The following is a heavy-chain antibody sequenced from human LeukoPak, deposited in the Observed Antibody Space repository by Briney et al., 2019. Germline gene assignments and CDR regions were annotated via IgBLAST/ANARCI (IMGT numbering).Heavy chain of an antibody. CDR1: GFTFSSYA. CDR3: AKDRHSSGYPHDAFDI. D-gene: IGHD3-22*01. CDR2: ISVSGGST. J-gene: IGHJ3*02. V-gene: IGHV3-23*01. Sequence: GGSLRLSCAAAGFTFSSYAMSWVRQAPGKGLEWVSGISVSGGSTYYADSVKGRFTISRDNSKNTLYLQMNSLRAEDTAVYYCAKDRHSSGYPHDAFDIWGQGTLVRVSS.